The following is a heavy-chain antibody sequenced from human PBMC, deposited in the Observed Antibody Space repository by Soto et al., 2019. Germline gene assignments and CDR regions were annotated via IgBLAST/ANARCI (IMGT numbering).Heavy chain of an antibody. CDR3: ARERGISIDY. CDR2: MNPNSGNT. V-gene: IGHV1-8*01. Sequence: QVQLVQSGAEVKKPGASVKVSCKASGYTFTSYDINWVRQATGQGLEWMGWMNPNSGNTGYAQKLQGRATMTRTTSISTANMAVSSLRSEATALSYCARERGISIDYGGPVTLVTVS. D-gene: IGHD3-16*01. J-gene: IGHJ4*02. CDR1: GYTFTSYD.